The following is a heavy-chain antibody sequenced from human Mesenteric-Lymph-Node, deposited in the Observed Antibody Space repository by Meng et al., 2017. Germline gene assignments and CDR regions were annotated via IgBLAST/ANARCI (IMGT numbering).Heavy chain of an antibody. J-gene: IGHJ3*02. Sequence: GESLKISCAASGFTVSSNYMSWVRQAPGKGLAWVSAISGSGGSTYYADSVKGRFTISRDNSKNTLYLQMNSLKTEDTAVYYCTTDGSVLRYFDWLEDAFDIWGQGKMVTVSS. CDR1: GFTVSSNY. V-gene: IGHV3-23*01. CDR2: ISGSGGST. D-gene: IGHD3-9*01. CDR3: TTDGSVLRYFDWLEDAFDI.